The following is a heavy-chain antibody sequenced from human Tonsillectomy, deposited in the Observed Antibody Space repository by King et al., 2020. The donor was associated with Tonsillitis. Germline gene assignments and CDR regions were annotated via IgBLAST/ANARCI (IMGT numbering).Heavy chain of an antibody. CDR1: GGSISSYY. CDR3: AIFGVVKYYFDY. CDR2: IYYSGST. V-gene: IGHV4-59*08. Sequence: VQLQESGPGLVKPSETLSLTCTVSGGSISSYYWSWIRQPPGKGLEWIGYIYYSGSTNYNPSLESRVTISVDTSKNQFSLKLSSVTAADTAVYYCAIFGVVKYYFDYWGQGTLVTVSS. J-gene: IGHJ4*02. D-gene: IGHD3-3*01.